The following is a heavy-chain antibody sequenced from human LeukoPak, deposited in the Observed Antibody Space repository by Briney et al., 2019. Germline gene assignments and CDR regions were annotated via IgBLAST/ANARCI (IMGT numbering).Heavy chain of an antibody. J-gene: IGHJ4*02. CDR3: AKDWGSSTSCYNY. CDR2: ISDSGGST. V-gene: IGHV3-23*01. CDR1: GFTFTNYA. D-gene: IGHD2-2*02. Sequence: GGSLRLSCAASGFTFTNYAMSWVRQAPGKGLEWVSAISDSGGSTYYADSVKGRFTISRDNSKNTLYLQMNSLRAEDTAVYYCAKDWGSSTSCYNYWGQGTLVTVSS.